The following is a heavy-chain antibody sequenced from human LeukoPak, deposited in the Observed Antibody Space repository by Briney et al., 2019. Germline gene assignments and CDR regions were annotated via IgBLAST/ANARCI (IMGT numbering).Heavy chain of an antibody. V-gene: IGHV3-66*01. Sequence: GSLRLSCGASGFTVSTNYMSWVRQAPGKGLEWVSIIYSGGSTYYADSVKGRFTVSRDNSKNTLYLQMNSLRAEDTAVYYCASYRYGSSFAFDIWGQGTMVTVSS. CDR3: ASYRYGSSFAFDI. CDR1: GFTVSTNY. D-gene: IGHD6-6*01. J-gene: IGHJ3*02. CDR2: IYSGGST.